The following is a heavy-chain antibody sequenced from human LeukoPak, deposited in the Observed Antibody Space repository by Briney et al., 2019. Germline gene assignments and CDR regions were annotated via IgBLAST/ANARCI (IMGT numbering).Heavy chain of an antibody. CDR3: ARHLVYDISGYSDF. CDR1: GYSFPNYW. CDR2: IYPGDSET. Sequence: GESLKISCKGSGYSFPNYWIGWVRQMPGMGLEWMGIIYPGDSETRYSPSFQGQVTISADKSISTAYLQWSSLKASDTAMYYCARHLVYDISGYSDFWGQGTLVTVSS. V-gene: IGHV5-51*01. J-gene: IGHJ4*02. D-gene: IGHD3-22*01.